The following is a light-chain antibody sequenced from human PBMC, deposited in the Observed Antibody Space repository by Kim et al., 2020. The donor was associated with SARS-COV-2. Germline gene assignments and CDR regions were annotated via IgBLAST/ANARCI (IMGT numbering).Light chain of an antibody. V-gene: IGLV3-1*01. J-gene: IGLJ2*01. CDR1: KLGDKY. CDR3: QAWDSSTVD. Sequence: SYELTQPPSVSVSPGQTASITCSGDKLGDKYASWYQRKPGQSPVLVIYQDSKRPSGIPERFSGSNSGNTATLTISGTQAMDEADYYCQAWDSSTVDFGGG. CDR2: QDS.